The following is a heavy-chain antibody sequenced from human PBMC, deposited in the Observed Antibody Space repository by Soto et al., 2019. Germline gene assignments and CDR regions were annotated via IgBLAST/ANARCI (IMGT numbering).Heavy chain of an antibody. D-gene: IGHD4-17*01. CDR2: INSDGRIT. CDR1: GFTVSSYW. J-gene: IGHJ6*03. Sequence: EVQLVESGGGLVQPGGSLRLSCAASGFTVSSYWMHWVRQSPGKGLVWVSRINSDGRITNYADSVKGRFTISSDNAKNTLYLQMNSLRAEDTAVYYCASSAYSDYFYYYYIDVWGKGTTVTVSS. CDR3: ASSAYSDYFYYYYIDV. V-gene: IGHV3-74*01.